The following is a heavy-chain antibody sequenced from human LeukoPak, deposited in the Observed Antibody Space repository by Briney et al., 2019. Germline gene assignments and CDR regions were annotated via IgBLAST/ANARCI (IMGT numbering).Heavy chain of an antibody. CDR2: ISSSSSYI. J-gene: IGHJ4*02. D-gene: IGHD4-23*01. Sequence: PGGSLRLSCAASGFTFSSYSMIWVRQAPGKGLEWVSSISSSSSYIYYADSVKGRFTISRDNAKNSLYLQMNSLRAEDTAVYYCARGGNSGFDYWGQGTLVTVSS. CDR1: GFTFSSYS. V-gene: IGHV3-21*01. CDR3: ARGGNSGFDY.